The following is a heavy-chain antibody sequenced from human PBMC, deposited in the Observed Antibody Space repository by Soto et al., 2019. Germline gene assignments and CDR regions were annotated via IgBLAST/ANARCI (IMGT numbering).Heavy chain of an antibody. Sequence: PSETLSLTCTVSGGSISSSSYYRGWIRQPPGKGLEWIGSIYYSGSTYYNPSLKSRVTISVDTSKNQFSLKLSSVTAADTAVYYCARHRPLGYCSGGSCYDYFGMDVWGQGTTVTVSS. V-gene: IGHV4-39*01. CDR2: IYYSGST. J-gene: IGHJ6*02. D-gene: IGHD2-15*01. CDR1: GGSISSSSYY. CDR3: ARHRPLGYCSGGSCYDYFGMDV.